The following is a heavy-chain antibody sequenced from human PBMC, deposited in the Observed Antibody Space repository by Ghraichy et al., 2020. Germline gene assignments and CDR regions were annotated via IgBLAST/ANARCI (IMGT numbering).Heavy chain of an antibody. D-gene: IGHD6-13*01. CDR1: GGSISSSSYY. V-gene: IGHV4-39*01. Sequence: SETLSLTCTVSGGSISSSSYYWGWIRQPPGKGLEWIGSMYNSGSTYSNPSLKSRVTISVDTSKNQFSLKLSSVTAADTAVYYCARPYSSTSRGTFDIWGQGTMVTVSS. J-gene: IGHJ3*02. CDR2: MYNSGST. CDR3: ARPYSSTSRGTFDI.